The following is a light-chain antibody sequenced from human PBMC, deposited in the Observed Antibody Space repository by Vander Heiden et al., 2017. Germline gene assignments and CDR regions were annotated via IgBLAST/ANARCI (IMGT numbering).Light chain of an antibody. CDR3: QQHNNWPPIT. V-gene: IGKV3-15*01. CDR1: QSVSSN. J-gene: IGKJ5*01. Sequence: MVMTPSPATLSVSPGERATLSCRASQSVSSNLAWYQQKPGQAPRLLIYGASTRATGIPARFSGSGAGTEFTLTISSRQSEDFAVYYCQQHNNWPPITFGQGTQLEIK. CDR2: GAS.